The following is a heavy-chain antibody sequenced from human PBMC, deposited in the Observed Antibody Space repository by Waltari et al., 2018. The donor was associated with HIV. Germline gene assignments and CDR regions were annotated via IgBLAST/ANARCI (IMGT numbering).Heavy chain of an antibody. D-gene: IGHD2-21*01. CDR1: GGSLSGYY. Sequence: QVQLQQWGAGLLKPSETLSLTCAVYGGSLSGYYWSWIRQPPGKGLEWIGEINHSGSTNYNPSLKSRVTISVDTSKNQFSLKLSSVTAADTAVYYCARGGGIFSIDYWGQGTLVTVSS. V-gene: IGHV4-34*01. CDR3: ARGGGIFSIDY. CDR2: INHSGST. J-gene: IGHJ4*02.